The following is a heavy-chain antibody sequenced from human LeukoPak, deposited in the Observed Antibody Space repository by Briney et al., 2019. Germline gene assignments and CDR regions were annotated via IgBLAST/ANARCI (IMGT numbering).Heavy chain of an antibody. V-gene: IGHV3-23*01. CDR3: AKDHSVAAAGSGYWFDP. CDR1: GFTFSSYA. CDR2: ICGSGGST. J-gene: IGHJ5*02. D-gene: IGHD6-13*01. Sequence: PGGSLRLSCAASGFTFSSYAMSWVRQAPGKGLEWVSAICGSGGSTYYADSVKGRFTISRDNSKNTLYLQMNSLRAEDTAVYYCAKDHSVAAAGSGYWFDPWGQGTLVTVSS.